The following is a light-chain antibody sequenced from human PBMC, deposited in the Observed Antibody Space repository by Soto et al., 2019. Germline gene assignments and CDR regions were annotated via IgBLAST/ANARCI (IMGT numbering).Light chain of an antibody. CDR1: RGSRNE. J-gene: IGKJ1*01. CDR2: AAS. V-gene: IGKV1-17*01. CDR3: LQHNTYPQT. Sequence: DIQMTQSPSSLSASVGDRVTITRRASRGSRNELGWYQAQPGKAAKRLIYAASSLQCGVPPCCSGSGSGTEFTLTISSLQPEDFASYCSLQHNTYPQTFGQGTKVDIK.